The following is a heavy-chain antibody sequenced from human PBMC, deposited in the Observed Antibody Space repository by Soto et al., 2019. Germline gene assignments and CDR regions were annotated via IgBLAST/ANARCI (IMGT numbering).Heavy chain of an antibody. CDR1: GGSISSYY. CDR2: IYYSGST. D-gene: IGHD2-15*01. Sequence: PSETLSLTCTVSGGSISSYYWSWIRQPPGKGLEWIGYIYYSGSTNYNPSLKSRVTISVDTSKNQFSLKLSSVTAADTAVYYCARDTIVVAQGYYYYYGMDVWGQGNTVTVSS. CDR3: ARDTIVVAQGYYYYYGMDV. V-gene: IGHV4-59*01. J-gene: IGHJ6*02.